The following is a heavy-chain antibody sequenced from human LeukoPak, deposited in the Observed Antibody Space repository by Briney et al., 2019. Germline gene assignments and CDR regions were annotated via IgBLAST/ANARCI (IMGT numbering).Heavy chain of an antibody. CDR1: GYTFTSYY. D-gene: IGHD3-10*01. Sequence: ASVKVSCKASGYTFTSYYMHWVRQAPGQGLEWMGIINPSGGSTSYAQKFQGRVTMTRDTSISTAYMELSRLRSDDTAVYYCARAVITMVRGVIIVFDYWGQGTLVTVSS. J-gene: IGHJ4*02. CDR3: ARAVITMVRGVIIVFDY. CDR2: INPSGGST. V-gene: IGHV1-46*01.